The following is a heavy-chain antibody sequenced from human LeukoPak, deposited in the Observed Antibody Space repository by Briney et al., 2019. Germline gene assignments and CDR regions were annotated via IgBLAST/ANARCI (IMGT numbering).Heavy chain of an antibody. CDR1: GGTFSSYA. CDR2: IIPIFGTA. D-gene: IGHD6-6*01. J-gene: IGHJ4*02. V-gene: IGHV1-69*05. Sequence: GASVKVSCKASGGTFSSYAISWVRQAPGQGLEWMGGIIPIFGTANYAQKFQGRVTITTDESTSTAYMELSSLRSEDTAVYYCARGSGVSWYSSSSESFPLDYWGQGTLVTVSS. CDR3: ARGSGVSWYSSSSESFPLDY.